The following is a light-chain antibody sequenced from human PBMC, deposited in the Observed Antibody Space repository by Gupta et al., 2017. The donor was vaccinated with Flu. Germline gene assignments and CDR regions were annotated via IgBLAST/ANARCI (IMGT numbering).Light chain of an antibody. CDR1: QSVNTN. CDR2: GAS. Sequence: PPTLSVSPGESATLSCRASQSVNTNLAWYQQKPGQAPRVLIYGASTRATGFPARFRGSGSGTEFTLTITSLQPEDFAVYYCQQYNKWPRTFGQGTKVEIK. J-gene: IGKJ1*01. V-gene: IGKV3-15*01. CDR3: QQYNKWPRT.